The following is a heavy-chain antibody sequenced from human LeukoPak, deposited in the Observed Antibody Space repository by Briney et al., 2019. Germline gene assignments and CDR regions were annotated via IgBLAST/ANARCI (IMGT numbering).Heavy chain of an antibody. Sequence: KPGGSLRLSCAASGFTFSSYSMAWVRQAPGKGLEWVSSISSSSSYIYYADSVKGRFTICRDNAKNSLYLQMNSLRAEDTAVYYCARDHYDSNTFDPWGQGTLVTVSS. CDR2: ISSSSSYI. CDR3: ARDHYDSNTFDP. CDR1: GFTFSSYS. D-gene: IGHD3-22*01. V-gene: IGHV3-21*01. J-gene: IGHJ5*02.